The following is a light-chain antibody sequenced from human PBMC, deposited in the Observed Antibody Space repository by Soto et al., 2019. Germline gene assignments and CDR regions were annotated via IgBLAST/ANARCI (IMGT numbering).Light chain of an antibody. CDR3: QQYGSSPTWT. J-gene: IGKJ1*01. CDR2: GAS. CDR1: QSVSSSY. Sequence: EIVLTQSPGTLSLSPGERATLPCRASQSVSSSYLAWYKQKPGQAPRLLIYGASSRATGIPDRFSGSGSGTDFTLTISRLEPEDFAVYYCQQYGSSPTWTFGQGTKVEIK. V-gene: IGKV3-20*01.